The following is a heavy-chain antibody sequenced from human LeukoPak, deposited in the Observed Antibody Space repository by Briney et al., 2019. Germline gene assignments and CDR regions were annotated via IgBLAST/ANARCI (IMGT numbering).Heavy chain of an antibody. CDR1: GGTFSSYA. D-gene: IGHD3-22*01. V-gene: IGHV1-69*13. CDR3: ARDRGYYYDSSGYYPYNWFDP. J-gene: IGHJ5*02. CDR2: IIPIFGTA. Sequence: SVKVSCKASGGTFSSYAISWVRQAPGQGLEWMGGIIPIFGTANYAQKFQGRVTITADESTSTAYMELSSLRSEDTAVYYCARDRGYYYDSSGYYPYNWFDPWGQGTLVTVSS.